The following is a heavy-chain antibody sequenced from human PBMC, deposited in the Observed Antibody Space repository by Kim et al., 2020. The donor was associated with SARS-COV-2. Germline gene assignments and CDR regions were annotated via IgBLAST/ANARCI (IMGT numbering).Heavy chain of an antibody. CDR3: ATIPPDSSGYSPSYYFDY. V-gene: IGHV4-4*02. Sequence: SETLSLTCAVSGGSISSSNWWSWVRQPPGKGLEWIGEIYHSGSTNYNPSLKSRVTISVDKSKNQFSLKLSSVTAADTAVYYCATIPPDSSGYSPSYYFDYWGQGTLVTVSS. D-gene: IGHD3-22*01. CDR1: GGSISSSNW. CDR2: IYHSGST. J-gene: IGHJ4*02.